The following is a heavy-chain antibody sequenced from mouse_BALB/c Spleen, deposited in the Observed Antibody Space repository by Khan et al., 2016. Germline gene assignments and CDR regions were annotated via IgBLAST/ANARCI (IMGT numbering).Heavy chain of an antibody. J-gene: IGHJ2*01. Sequence: QVQLQQPGAELVRPGASVKLSCKALDYTFTDYEMHWVKQTPAHGLEWIGAIHPGGGGSAYNQKFKVRATLTADKSSSTAYMVLSSLTSEDSAVYYCAKGLRRGYYFDPWGQGTTLTVSS. V-gene: IGHV1-15*01. CDR1: DYTFTDYE. D-gene: IGHD2-4*01. CDR2: IHPGGGGS. CDR3: AKGLRRGYYFDP.